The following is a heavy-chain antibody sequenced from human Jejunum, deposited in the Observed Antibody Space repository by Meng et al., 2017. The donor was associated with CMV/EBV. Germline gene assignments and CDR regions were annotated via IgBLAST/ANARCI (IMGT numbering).Heavy chain of an antibody. CDR1: GYTFTDYY. CDR2: INSNSGNT. CDR3: ARDGPGLRGVPLDY. J-gene: IGHJ4*02. D-gene: IGHD3-10*01. Sequence: KTSGYTFTDYYIHWVRQVPGQGLEWMGIINSNSGNTNYAQKFQGRVTMTRDTSTSTAFMEVRSLTYEDTAVYYCARDGPGLRGVPLDYWGQGILVTVSS. V-gene: IGHV1-46*01.